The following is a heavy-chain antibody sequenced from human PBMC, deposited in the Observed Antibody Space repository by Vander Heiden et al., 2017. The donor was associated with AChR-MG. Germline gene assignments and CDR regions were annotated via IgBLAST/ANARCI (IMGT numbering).Heavy chain of an antibody. J-gene: IGHJ6*04. D-gene: IGHD2-2*01. CDR3: AGFTMKNYNYYCLVG. CDR2: IYYSGST. CDR1: GASVSSHD. Sequence: QVQLQESGPGLVTPSETLSLTCTVSGASVSSHDWTWIRQPPGRGLEFIGYIYYSGSTNYSPSLRSRLTLSVDTSKNQFSPKLHSVTAADTAVYYGAGFTMKNYNYYCLVGWGKGTT. V-gene: IGHV4-59*02.